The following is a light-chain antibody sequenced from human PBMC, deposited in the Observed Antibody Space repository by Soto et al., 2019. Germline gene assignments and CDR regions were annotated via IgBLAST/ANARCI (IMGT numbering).Light chain of an antibody. CDR2: EAS. CDR3: QQRSDWPWT. Sequence: EIVLTQSPATLSLSPGERATLSCRASQSVSSYLAWYQQKPGQAPRLLMYEASTRATGIPARFSGGGSGTDFTLTISSXEPEDFAVYYCQQRSDWPWTFGQGTKVDIK. J-gene: IGKJ1*01. CDR1: QSVSSY. V-gene: IGKV3-11*01.